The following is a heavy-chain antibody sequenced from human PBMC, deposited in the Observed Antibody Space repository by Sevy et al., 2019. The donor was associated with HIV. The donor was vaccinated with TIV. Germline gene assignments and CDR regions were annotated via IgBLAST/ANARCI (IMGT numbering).Heavy chain of an antibody. Sequence: GGSLRLSCAASGFTFSSYGMHWVRQAPGKGLEWVAVISYDGSNKYYADSVKGRFTISRDNSKNTLYLQMNSLRAEDTAVYYCAREYCSGGSCYFKGYYYYYMDVWGKGTTVTVSS. CDR3: AREYCSGGSCYFKGYYYYYMDV. CDR2: ISYDGSNK. D-gene: IGHD2-15*01. CDR1: GFTFSSYG. V-gene: IGHV3-30*03. J-gene: IGHJ6*03.